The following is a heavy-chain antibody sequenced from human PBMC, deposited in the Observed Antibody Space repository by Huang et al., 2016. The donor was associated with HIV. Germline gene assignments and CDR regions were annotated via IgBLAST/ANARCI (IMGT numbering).Heavy chain of an antibody. CDR2: ISSSGSYT. CDR3: ARGGATVLSAPDY. V-gene: IGHV3-21*01. CDR1: GLSFSTYA. D-gene: IGHD4-17*01. J-gene: IGHJ4*02. Sequence: EAQLVESGGGLVKPGGSLRLSCAASGLSFSTYAMHWVRQAPGQGLEWVSCISSSGSYTAYTDSMKGRFTISRDNSKSSLYLQMNSLRVEDTGVYYCARGGATVLSAPDYWGQGTLVTVSS.